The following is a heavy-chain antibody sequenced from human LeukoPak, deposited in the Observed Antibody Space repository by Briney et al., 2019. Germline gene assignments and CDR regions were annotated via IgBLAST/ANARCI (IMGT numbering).Heavy chain of an antibody. CDR2: IYYSGST. V-gene: IGHV4-59*01. CDR1: GGSISSYY. CDR3: ARSTYYYDSSGYYFAWYYFDY. J-gene: IGHJ4*02. D-gene: IGHD3-22*01. Sequence: PSETLSLTCTVSGGSISSYYWSWIRQPPGKGLEWIGYIYYSGSTNYNPSLKSRVTISVDTSKNQFSLKLSSVTAADTAVYYCARSTYYYDSSGYYFAWYYFDYWSQGTLVTVSS.